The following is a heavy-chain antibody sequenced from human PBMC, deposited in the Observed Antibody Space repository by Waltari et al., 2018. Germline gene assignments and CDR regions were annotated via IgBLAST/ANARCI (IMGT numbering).Heavy chain of an antibody. CDR2: IYYSGST. J-gene: IGHJ4*02. Sequence: QVQLQESGPGLVKPSETLSLTCTVSGGSISSYYWSWIRQPPGKGLEWIGYIYYSGSTNYNPALKSRVTISVDTSKNQFSLKLSSVTAADTAVYYCASSGGPYYFDYWGQGTLVTVSS. D-gene: IGHD3-10*01. CDR3: ASSGGPYYFDY. V-gene: IGHV4-59*01. CDR1: GGSISSYY.